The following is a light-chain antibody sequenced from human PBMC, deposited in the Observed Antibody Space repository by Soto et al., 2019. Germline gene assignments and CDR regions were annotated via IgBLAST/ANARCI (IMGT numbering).Light chain of an antibody. CDR1: RSISSW. CDR2: HAS. J-gene: IGKJ1*01. CDR3: QYYKESST. Sequence: DIQMTQSPSTLSASVGDRVTITCRASRSISSWLAWYQEKPGRAPKLLSYHASSSEIGVPSRFSGSGSGTEFTLTISILQPDDSATYYCQYYKESSTFGQGPRLEIK. V-gene: IGKV1-5*03.